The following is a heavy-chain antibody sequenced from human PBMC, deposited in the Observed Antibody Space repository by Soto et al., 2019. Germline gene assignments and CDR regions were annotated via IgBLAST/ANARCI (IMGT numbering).Heavy chain of an antibody. CDR1: GYTFTTYD. Sequence: QVQLVQSGAEVTKPGASVKVSCRASGYTFTTYDINWVRQATGQGLEWMGWMSPNSGATGYAQKFQGRVTMTRDTSISTDYMELSRLGSEDTAIYDCARGVDAGVDVWGQGATVTVSS. D-gene: IGHD7-27*01. CDR3: ARGVDAGVDV. J-gene: IGHJ6*02. V-gene: IGHV1-8*01. CDR2: MSPNSGAT.